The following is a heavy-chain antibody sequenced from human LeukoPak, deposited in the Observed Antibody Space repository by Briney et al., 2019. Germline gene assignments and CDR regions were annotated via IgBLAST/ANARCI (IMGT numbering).Heavy chain of an antibody. Sequence: GGSLRLSCAASGFTFNSYNMNWVRQAPGKGLEWVSSITSSSTYMYYADSVKGRFTISRDNARNSLYLQMNSLRAEDTAVYYCAKELRYFDWLSGDVWGKGTTVTISS. D-gene: IGHD3-9*01. CDR2: ITSSSTYM. J-gene: IGHJ6*04. V-gene: IGHV3-21*01. CDR1: GFTFNSYN. CDR3: AKELRYFDWLSGDV.